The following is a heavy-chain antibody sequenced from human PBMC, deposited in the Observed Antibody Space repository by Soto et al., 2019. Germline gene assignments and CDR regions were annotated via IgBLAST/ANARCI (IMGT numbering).Heavy chain of an antibody. CDR1: GGTFSSYA. J-gene: IGHJ6*02. Sequence: QVQLVQSGAEVKKPGSSVKVSCKASGGTFSSYAINWVRQAPGQGLEWMGGIIPIFATADYAQKFQGRVTMTADESTSTAYMELSSLRSEDTAVYYCAQCLLGVNYYYGMDVWGQGPTVTVSS. CDR2: IIPIFATA. CDR3: AQCLLGVNYYYGMDV. D-gene: IGHD3-16*01. V-gene: IGHV1-69*12.